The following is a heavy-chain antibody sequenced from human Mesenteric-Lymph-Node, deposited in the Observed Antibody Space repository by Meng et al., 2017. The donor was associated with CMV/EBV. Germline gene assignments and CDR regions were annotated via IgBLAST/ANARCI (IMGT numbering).Heavy chain of an antibody. CDR3: ARDQPNYYDPSHSFQY. CDR1: GFDLNTYW. Sequence: GESLKISCVVSGFDLNTYWMSWVRQAPGKGLEWVANIKEDGSERFFVDSVKGRFTISRDDAQNSVYLEMNSLKVEDTGVYYCARDQPNYYDPSHSFQYWGQGTLVTVSS. D-gene: IGHD3-3*01. V-gene: IGHV3-7*01. J-gene: IGHJ1*01. CDR2: IKEDGSER.